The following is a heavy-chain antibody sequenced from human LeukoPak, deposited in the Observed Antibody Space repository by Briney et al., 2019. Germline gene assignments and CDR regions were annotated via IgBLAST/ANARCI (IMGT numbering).Heavy chain of an antibody. D-gene: IGHD3-22*01. CDR1: GFTFSSYA. V-gene: IGHV3-23*01. J-gene: IGHJ4*02. CDR2: ISGSGGST. Sequence: GGSLRLSCAASGFTFSSYAMSWVRQAPGKGLEWVSGISGSGGSTYYTDSVKGRFTISRDNSKNTLYLQMNSLRAEDTAVYYCAATYYYDSSGYYYWGQGTLVTVSS. CDR3: AATYYYDSSGYYY.